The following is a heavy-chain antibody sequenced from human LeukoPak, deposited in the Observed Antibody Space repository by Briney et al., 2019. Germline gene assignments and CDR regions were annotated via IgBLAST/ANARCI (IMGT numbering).Heavy chain of an antibody. J-gene: IGHJ6*03. Sequence: SETPSLTCTVSGGSISSYYWSWIRQPPGKGLEWIGYIYYSGSTNYNPSLKSRVTISVDTSKNQFSLKLSSVTAADTAVYYCASQYYDFWSGSPFYYMDVWGKGTTVTVSS. CDR3: ASQYYDFWSGSPFYYMDV. V-gene: IGHV4-59*01. CDR1: GGSISSYY. CDR2: IYYSGST. D-gene: IGHD3-3*01.